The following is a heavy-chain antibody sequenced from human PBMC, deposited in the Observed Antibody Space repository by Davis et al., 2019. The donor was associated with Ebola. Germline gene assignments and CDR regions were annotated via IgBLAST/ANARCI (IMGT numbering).Heavy chain of an antibody. J-gene: IGHJ4*02. V-gene: IGHV3-7*03. D-gene: IGHD3-9*01. Sequence: GGSLRLSCVGSGFSLDSYWMAWVRQAPGRGLEWVANIQRDGSEKYYADSVKGRFTISRDNAKNSLFLQMNNLRDEDTAVYFCARMYYDAVTDYLKQVTKPKPQYCFDSWGQGTLVTVSS. CDR1: GFSLDSYW. CDR3: ARMYYDAVTDYLKQVTKPKPQYCFDS. CDR2: IQRDGSEK.